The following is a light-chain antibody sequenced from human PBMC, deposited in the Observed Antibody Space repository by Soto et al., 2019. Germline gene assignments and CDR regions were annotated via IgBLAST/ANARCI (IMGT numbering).Light chain of an antibody. CDR1: QSVSSSY. CDR3: QHYGSSTMYT. J-gene: IGKJ2*01. V-gene: IGKV3-20*01. Sequence: EFVLTQSPGTLSLSPVERATLSCRASQSVSSSYLAWYQQKPGQAPRLLFYGASSRATGIPDRFSGSGSGTDFTLTISRLEPEDFAVYYCQHYGSSTMYTFGQGTKLEIK. CDR2: GAS.